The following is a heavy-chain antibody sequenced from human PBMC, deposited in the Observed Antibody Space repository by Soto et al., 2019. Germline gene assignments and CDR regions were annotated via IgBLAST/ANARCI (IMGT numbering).Heavy chain of an antibody. CDR3: ARGFLEWYYPYYYYYGMDV. V-gene: IGHV4-34*01. CDR2: INHSGST. J-gene: IGHJ6*02. Sequence: PSETLSLTCAVYGGSFSGYYWSWIRQPPGKGPEWIGEINHSGSTNYNPSLKSRVTISVDTSKNQFSLKLSSVTAADTAVYYCARGFLEWYYPYYYYYGMDVWGQGTTVTVSS. D-gene: IGHD3-3*01. CDR1: GGSFSGYY.